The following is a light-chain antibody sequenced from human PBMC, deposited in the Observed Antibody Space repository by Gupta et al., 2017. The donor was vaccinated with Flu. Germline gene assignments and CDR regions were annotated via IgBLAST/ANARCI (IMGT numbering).Light chain of an antibody. CDR3: SSYTSSSTHVV. CDR1: SSDVGGYNY. J-gene: IGLJ2*01. V-gene: IGLV2-14*01. Sequence: QSALTHPASVSGSPGQSITISCTGTSSDVGGYNYVSWYQQHPGKAPKLMIYEVSNRPSGVSNRFSSSKSGNTASLTISGLQAEDEADYYCSSYTSSSTHVVFGGGTKLTVL. CDR2: EVS.